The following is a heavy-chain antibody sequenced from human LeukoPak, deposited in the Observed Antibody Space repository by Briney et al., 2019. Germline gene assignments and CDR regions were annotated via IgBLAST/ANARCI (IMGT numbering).Heavy chain of an antibody. CDR2: INWNGGST. CDR1: GFTFYDYG. CDR3: ARVGSGGVAGPVDY. V-gene: IGHV3-20*04. J-gene: IGHJ4*02. D-gene: IGHD6-19*01. Sequence: PGGSLRLSCAASGFTFYDYGMSWVRQAPGKGLEWVSGINWNGGSTGYADSVKGRFTISRDNAKNSLYLQMNSLRAEDTALYYCARVGSGGVAGPVDYWGQGTLVTVSS.